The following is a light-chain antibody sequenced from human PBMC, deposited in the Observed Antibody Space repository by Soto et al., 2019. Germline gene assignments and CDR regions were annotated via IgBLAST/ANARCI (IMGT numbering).Light chain of an antibody. CDR2: DVN. CDR1: SSDVGGYNY. V-gene: IGLV2-14*03. Sequence: QSALTQPAPVSGSPGQSITISCTGTSSDVGGYNYVSWYQQHQGKAPKLIIYDVNNRPSGVSNRFSGSKSGNTASLTISGLQAEDEADYYCSSYTSGSTYVFGTGTKLTVL. J-gene: IGLJ1*01. CDR3: SSYTSGSTYV.